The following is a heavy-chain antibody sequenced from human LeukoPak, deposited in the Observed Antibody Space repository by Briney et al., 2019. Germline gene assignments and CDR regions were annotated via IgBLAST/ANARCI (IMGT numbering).Heavy chain of an antibody. D-gene: IGHD2-2*01. J-gene: IGHJ4*02. Sequence: GGSLRLSCAASGFTFSSYGMHWVRQAPGKGLEWVAFIRYDGSNKYYADSVKGRFTISRDNSKNTLYLQMNSLRSEDTAVYYCARARWVVVPAAREYYFDYWGQGTLVTVSS. V-gene: IGHV3-30*02. CDR1: GFTFSSYG. CDR2: IRYDGSNK. CDR3: ARARWVVVPAAREYYFDY.